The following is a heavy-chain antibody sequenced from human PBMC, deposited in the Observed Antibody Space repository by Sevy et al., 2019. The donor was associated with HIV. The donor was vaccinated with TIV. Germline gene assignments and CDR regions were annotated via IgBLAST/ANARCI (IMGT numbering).Heavy chain of an antibody. CDR1: GYTFTSYG. Sequence: ASVKVSCKASGYTFTSYGISWVRQAPGQGLEWMGWISAYNGNTNYAQKLQGRVTMTTDTSTSTAYMELRSLRSDDTAVYYCAISYRRSSWYAAGAFDIWGQGTMVTVS. V-gene: IGHV1-18*01. D-gene: IGHD6-13*01. CDR3: AISYRRSSWYAAGAFDI. CDR2: ISAYNGNT. J-gene: IGHJ3*02.